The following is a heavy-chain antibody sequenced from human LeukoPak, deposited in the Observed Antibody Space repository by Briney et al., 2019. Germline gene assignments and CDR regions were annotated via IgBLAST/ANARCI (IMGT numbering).Heavy chain of an antibody. Sequence: SGGSLRLSCVGFEFTFSSYAMGWVRQAPGKGLEWVSVISGNSGNKYYADFVKGRFTISRDNAKNSLYLQMNSLRDEDTAVYYCARDVERTGGTYYYGSGSPRGWGQGTLVTVSS. CDR3: ARDVERTGGTYYYGSGSPRG. CDR2: ISGNSGNK. J-gene: IGHJ4*02. CDR1: EFTFSSYA. D-gene: IGHD3-10*01. V-gene: IGHV3-23*01.